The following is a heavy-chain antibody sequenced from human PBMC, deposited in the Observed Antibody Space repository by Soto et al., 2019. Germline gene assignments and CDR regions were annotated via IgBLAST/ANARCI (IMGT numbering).Heavy chain of an antibody. V-gene: IGHV4-59*01. Sequence: SETLSLTCTVSGGSISSYYWSWIRQPPGKGLEWIGYIYYSGSTNYNPSLKSRVTISVDTSKNQFSLKLSYVPAADTAVYYGARDIRDYYDRSGYSNGFDPWGQGTLVTVSS. D-gene: IGHD3-22*01. CDR2: IYYSGST. CDR1: GGSISSYY. CDR3: ARDIRDYYDRSGYSNGFDP. J-gene: IGHJ5*02.